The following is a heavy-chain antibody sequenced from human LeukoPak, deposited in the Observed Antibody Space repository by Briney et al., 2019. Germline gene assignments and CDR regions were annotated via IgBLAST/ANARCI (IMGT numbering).Heavy chain of an antibody. J-gene: IGHJ4*02. CDR3: AKHGYNWNDAPDY. V-gene: IGHV3-23*01. CDR1: GFTFSSYA. Sequence: GGSLRLSCAASGFTFSSYAMSWVRQAPGKGREWVSGISGSGGTTNHADSVKGRFTISRDNSKSTLYLQMNSLRAEDTAVYYCAKHGYNWNDAPDYWGQGTLVTVSS. D-gene: IGHD1-20*01. CDR2: ISGSGGTT.